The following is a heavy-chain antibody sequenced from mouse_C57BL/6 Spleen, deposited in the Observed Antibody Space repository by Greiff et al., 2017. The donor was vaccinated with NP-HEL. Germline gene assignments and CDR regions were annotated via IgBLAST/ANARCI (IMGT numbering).Heavy chain of an antibody. J-gene: IGHJ3*01. D-gene: IGHD1-1*01. V-gene: IGHV1-64*01. CDR2: IHPNSGST. CDR1: GYTFTSYW. Sequence: QVQLKQPGAELVKPGASVKLSCKASGYTFTSYWMHWVKQRPGQGLEWIGMIHPNSGSTNYNEKFKSKATLTVDKSSSTAYMQLSSLTSEDSAVYYCARFYYYGSSRQEDWFAYWGQGTLVTVSA. CDR3: ARFYYYGSSRQEDWFAY.